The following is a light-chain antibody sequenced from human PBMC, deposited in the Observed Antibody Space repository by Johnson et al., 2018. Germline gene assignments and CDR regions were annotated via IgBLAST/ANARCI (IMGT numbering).Light chain of an antibody. CDR2: ENN. Sequence: QSVLTQPPSVSAAPGQKVTISCSGSSSNIGNNYVSWYQQLPGTAPKLLIYENNKRPSWIPDRFSGSKSGTSATLGITGLQTGDEAYYYCGTWDSSLRAGTVFGTGTKVTVL. CDR1: SSNIGNNY. J-gene: IGLJ1*01. CDR3: GTWDSSLRAGTV. V-gene: IGLV1-51*02.